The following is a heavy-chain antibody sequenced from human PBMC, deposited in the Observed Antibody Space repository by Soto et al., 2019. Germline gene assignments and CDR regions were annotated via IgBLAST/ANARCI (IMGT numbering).Heavy chain of an antibody. CDR2: IHPSGST. J-gene: IGHJ5*02. CDR3: SRGKDAYKGGRT. V-gene: IGHV4-34*02. D-gene: IGHD1-1*01. CDR1: DESLSDTY. Sequence: QVQLQQWGAGLLKPSETLSLTCAVYDESLSDTYYTWTRQPPGKGLEWIGEIHPSGSTYYTPSLKTRVTLSQDTSKKQFSLNFISVTAADTGEYYCSRGKDAYKGGRTWGQGTLVTVSS.